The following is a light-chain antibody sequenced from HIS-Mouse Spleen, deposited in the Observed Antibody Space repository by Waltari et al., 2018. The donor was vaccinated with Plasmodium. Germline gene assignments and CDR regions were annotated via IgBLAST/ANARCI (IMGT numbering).Light chain of an antibody. CDR3: QQYNNWSFT. J-gene: IGKJ3*01. CDR2: GAS. CDR1: QSVSSN. Sequence: EIVMTQSPATLSVSPGARATLSCRASQSVSSNLAWYQQKPGQAPRLLIYGASTRPPGIPARFSGSGSGTEFTLTISSLQSEDFAVYYCQQYNNWSFTFGPGTKVDIK. V-gene: IGKV3-15*01.